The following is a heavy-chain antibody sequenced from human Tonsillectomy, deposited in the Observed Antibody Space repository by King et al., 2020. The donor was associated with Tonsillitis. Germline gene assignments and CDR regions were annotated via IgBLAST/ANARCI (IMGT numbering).Heavy chain of an antibody. D-gene: IGHD2-2*01. Sequence: VQLVESGTEVKKPGASVKVSCKASGYTFTTYDIAWVRQATGQGLEWVGWMNPDSGYKAYAQKFQGRVTMTGDTSISTAYMELNSLGSGDTAIYFCARVHQLLRGNDFWGQGTLVTVSS. CDR3: ARVHQLLRGNDF. V-gene: IGHV1-8*01. J-gene: IGHJ4*02. CDR2: MNPDSGYK. CDR1: GYTFTTYD.